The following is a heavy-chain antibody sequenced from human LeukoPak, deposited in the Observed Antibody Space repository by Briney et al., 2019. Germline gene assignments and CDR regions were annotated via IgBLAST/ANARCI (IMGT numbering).Heavy chain of an antibody. Sequence: GGSLRLSCAASGFTFSSYAMSWVRQAPGKGLEWVSAISGSGGSTYYADSVKGRFTISRDNSKNTLYLQMNSLRAEDTAVYYCASTPTMEWELPHDAFDIWGQGTMVTVSS. CDR2: ISGSGGST. V-gene: IGHV3-23*01. CDR3: ASTPTMEWELPHDAFDI. D-gene: IGHD1-26*01. CDR1: GFTFSSYA. J-gene: IGHJ3*02.